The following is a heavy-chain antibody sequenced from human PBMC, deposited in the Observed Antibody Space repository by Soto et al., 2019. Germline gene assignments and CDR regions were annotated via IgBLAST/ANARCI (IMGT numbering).Heavy chain of an antibody. D-gene: IGHD3-3*01. J-gene: IGHJ2*01. CDR2: INHSGST. V-gene: IGHV4-34*01. Sequence: SETLSLTCAVYGGSFSCYYWSWIRQPPGKGLEWIGEINHSGSTNYNPSLKSRVTISVDTSKNQFSLKLSSVTAADTAVYYCARGVYDFWSGLYWYFDLWGRGTLVTVSS. CDR1: GGSFSCYY. CDR3: ARGVYDFWSGLYWYFDL.